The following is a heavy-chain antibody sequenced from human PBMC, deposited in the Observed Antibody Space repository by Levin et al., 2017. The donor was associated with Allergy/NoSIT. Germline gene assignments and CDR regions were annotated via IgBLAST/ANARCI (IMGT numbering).Heavy chain of an antibody. D-gene: IGHD3-10*01. V-gene: IGHV4-4*02. J-gene: IGHJ6*02. CDR1: GGSISSTNW. CDR3: ARGRGSGSYAVYFGLDV. Sequence: GSLRLSCAVSGGSISSTNWWSWVRQPPGKGLEWIGEIYDSGSTNYNPSLESRVTISLDESKNQLYLKLNSVTAADTAMYYCARGRGSGSYAVYFGLDVWGQGTTVTVSS. CDR2: IYDSGST.